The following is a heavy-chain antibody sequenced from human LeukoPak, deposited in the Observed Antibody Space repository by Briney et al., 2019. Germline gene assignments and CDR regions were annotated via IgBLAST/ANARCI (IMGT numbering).Heavy chain of an antibody. D-gene: IGHD2-2*03. CDR2: IYYSGST. V-gene: IGHV4-31*03. J-gene: IGHJ3*02. CDR1: GGSISSGGYY. CDR3: ARVGIVVVPAVEAFDI. Sequence: SETLSLTCTVSGGSISSGGYYWSWICQHPGKGLEWIGYIYYSGSTYYNPSLKSRVTISVDTSKNQFSLKLSSVTAADTAVYYRARVGIVVVPAVEAFDIWGQGTMVTVSS.